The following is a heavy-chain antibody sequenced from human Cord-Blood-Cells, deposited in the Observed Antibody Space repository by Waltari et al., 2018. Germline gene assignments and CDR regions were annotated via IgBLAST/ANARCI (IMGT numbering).Heavy chain of an antibody. J-gene: IGHJ4*02. CDR3: ARGATLIVGATDY. Sequence: QVQLQESGPGLVKPSETLSLTCPVSGYSISSGYYWGCLRQPPGKGLEWIGSIYHSGSTYYNPSLKSRVTISVDTSKNQFSLKLSSVTATDTAVYYCARGATLIVGATDYWGQGTLVTVSS. CDR1: GYSISSGYY. D-gene: IGHD1-26*01. V-gene: IGHV4-38-2*02. CDR2: IYHSGST.